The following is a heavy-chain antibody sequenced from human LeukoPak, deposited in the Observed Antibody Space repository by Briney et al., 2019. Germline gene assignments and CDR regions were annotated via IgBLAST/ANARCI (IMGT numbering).Heavy chain of an antibody. CDR2: INHRGST. Sequence: SETLSLTCAVYGGSFSGHYGSWIRQPPGKGLEWIGEINHRGSTNYHPSLKSRVTISGDTSKNQFSLKLSSVTAADTAVYYCVGYYYGSGSYHNYPIFDYWGQGTLVTVSS. J-gene: IGHJ4*02. D-gene: IGHD3-10*01. CDR3: VGYYYGSGSYHNYPIFDY. V-gene: IGHV4-34*01. CDR1: GGSFSGHY.